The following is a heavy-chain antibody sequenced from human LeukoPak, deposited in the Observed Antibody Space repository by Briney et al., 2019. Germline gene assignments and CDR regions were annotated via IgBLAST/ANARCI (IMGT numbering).Heavy chain of an antibody. Sequence: ASVTASCKASGYTFTGYYMHWVRQAPGQGLEWMGWINPNSGGTNYAQKFQGRVTMTRDTSISTAYMELSRLRSDDTAVYYCARVRRGAVAGTDYWGQGTLVTVSS. CDR1: GYTFTGYY. CDR3: ARVRRGAVAGTDY. J-gene: IGHJ4*02. CDR2: INPNSGGT. V-gene: IGHV1-2*02. D-gene: IGHD6-19*01.